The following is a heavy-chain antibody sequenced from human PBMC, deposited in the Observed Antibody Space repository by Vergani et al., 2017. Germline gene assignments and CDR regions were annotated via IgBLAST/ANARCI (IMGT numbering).Heavy chain of an antibody. V-gene: IGHV3-30-3*01. D-gene: IGHD6-19*01. J-gene: IGHJ4*02. CDR2: ISYDGSNK. CDR3: ARGLPNPIAVAGSGADY. Sequence: QVQLVESGGGVVQPGRSLRLSCAASGFTFSSYAMHWVRQAPGKGLEWVAVISYDGSNKYYADSVKDRFTISRDNSKNTLYLQMNSLRAEDTAVYYCARGLPNPIAVAGSGADYWGQETLVTVSS. CDR1: GFTFSSYA.